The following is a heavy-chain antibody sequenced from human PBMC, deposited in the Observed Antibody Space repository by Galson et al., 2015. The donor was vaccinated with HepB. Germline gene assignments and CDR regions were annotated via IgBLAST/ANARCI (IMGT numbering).Heavy chain of an antibody. CDR1: GGSISSSSYY. V-gene: IGHV4-39*01. CDR3: ASHRSGSYYNPPDYYGMDV. Sequence: LSLTCTVSGGSISSSSYYWGWIRQPPGKGLEWIGSIYYSGSTYYNPSLKSRVTISVDTSKNQFSLKLSSVTAADTAVYYCASHRSGSYYNPPDYYGMDVWGQGTTVTVSS. D-gene: IGHD3-10*01. CDR2: IYYSGST. J-gene: IGHJ6*02.